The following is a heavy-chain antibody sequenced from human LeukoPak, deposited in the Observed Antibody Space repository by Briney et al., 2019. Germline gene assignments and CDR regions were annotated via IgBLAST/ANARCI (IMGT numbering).Heavy chain of an antibody. V-gene: IGHV4-34*01. CDR2: INHSGST. Sequence: PSETLSLTCAVYGGSFSGYYWSWIRQPPGKGLEWIREINHSGSTNYNPSLKRRVTISVDTSKNQFSLKLSSVTAADTAVYYCARDRIPTSSGWYGWFDPWGQGTLVTVSS. CDR3: ARDRIPTSSGWYGWFDP. J-gene: IGHJ5*02. D-gene: IGHD6-19*01. CDR1: GGSFSGYY.